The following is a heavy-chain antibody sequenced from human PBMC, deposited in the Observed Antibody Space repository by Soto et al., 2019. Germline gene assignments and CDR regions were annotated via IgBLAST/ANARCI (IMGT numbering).Heavy chain of an antibody. CDR1: GGSISSYY. CDR3: ARDSYGDYHFDY. Sequence: PSETLSLTCTVSGGSISSYYWSWIRQPPGKGLEWIGYIYYSGSTNYNPSLKSRVTISVDTSKNQFSLKLSSVTAADTAVYYCARDSYGDYHFDYWGQGTLVTVSS. CDR2: IYYSGST. J-gene: IGHJ4*02. D-gene: IGHD4-17*01. V-gene: IGHV4-59*01.